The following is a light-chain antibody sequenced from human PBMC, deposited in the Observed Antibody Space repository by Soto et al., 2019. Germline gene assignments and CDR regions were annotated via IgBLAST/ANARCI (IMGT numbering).Light chain of an antibody. J-gene: IGKJ5*01. CDR1: QSISSY. CDR2: AAS. V-gene: IGKV1-39*01. Sequence: PSSLSASVGYRFTITFRASQSISSYLNWYQQKPGKAPKLLIYAASSLQSGVPSRFSGSGSGTEFTLTISSLQSEDFAVYYCQQSNDWRSITFGQGTRLEIK. CDR3: QQSNDWRSIT.